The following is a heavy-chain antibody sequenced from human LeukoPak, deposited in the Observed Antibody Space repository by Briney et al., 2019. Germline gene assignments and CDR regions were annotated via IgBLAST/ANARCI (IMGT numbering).Heavy chain of an antibody. V-gene: IGHV3-64D*09. J-gene: IGHJ3*01. CDR1: GFTFSSYP. CDR3: VKAVNYGSSAYYYVG. Sequence: PGGSLRLSCSASGFTFSSYPMHWVRQAPGKGLEYVSAITYNGGSTYYADSVKGRFTISRDNSKNTLYLQMSSLRAEDTAVYYCVKAVNYGSSAYYYVGWGQGTMVTVSS. D-gene: IGHD3-22*01. CDR2: ITYNGGST.